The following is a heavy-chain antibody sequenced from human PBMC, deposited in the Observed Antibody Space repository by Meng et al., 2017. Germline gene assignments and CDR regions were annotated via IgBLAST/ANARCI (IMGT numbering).Heavy chain of an antibody. Sequence: VQLQESCPGMGHPSGTHSLPRGVSGGSISSSNWWSWVRQPPGKGLEWIGEIYHSVSTNYNPSLKSRVNISVDKSKNQFSLKLSSVTAADTAVYYCARDGRSWDWGQGTLVTVSS. CDR2: IYHSVST. J-gene: IGHJ4*02. CDR1: GGSISSSNW. CDR3: ARDGRSWD. D-gene: IGHD7-27*01. V-gene: IGHV4-4*02.